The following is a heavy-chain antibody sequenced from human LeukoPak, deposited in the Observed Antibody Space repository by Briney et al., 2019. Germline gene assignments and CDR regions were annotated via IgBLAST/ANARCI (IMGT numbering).Heavy chain of an antibody. CDR2: INPNSGGT. Sequence: GASVKVSCKASGYTFTGYYMHWVRQAPGQGLEWMGRINPNSGGTNYAQKFQGRVTMTRDTSISTAYMELSRLRSDDTAVYYCARYRGIAVAGNYYYGMDVWGQGTTVTVSS. CDR1: GYTFTGYY. J-gene: IGHJ6*02. D-gene: IGHD6-19*01. CDR3: ARYRGIAVAGNYYYGMDV. V-gene: IGHV1-2*06.